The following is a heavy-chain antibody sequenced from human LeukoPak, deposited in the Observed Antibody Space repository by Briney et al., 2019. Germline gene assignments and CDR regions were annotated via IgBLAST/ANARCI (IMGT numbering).Heavy chain of an antibody. J-gene: IGHJ4*02. CDR3: VRDLILVWTPGDDFDH. Sequence: GGSLRLSCAASGFTFSNYWMHWVRQAPGKGLEWVSRINERATIISYADSVKGRFTISRENARNTLYLQMNSLTAEDTAVYYCVRDLILVWTPGDDFDHWGQGTLVTVSS. V-gene: IGHV3-74*01. CDR1: GFTFSNYW. CDR2: INERATII. D-gene: IGHD3-16*01.